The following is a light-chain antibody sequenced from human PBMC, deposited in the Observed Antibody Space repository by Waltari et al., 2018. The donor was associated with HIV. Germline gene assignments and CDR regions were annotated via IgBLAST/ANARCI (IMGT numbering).Light chain of an antibody. CDR1: SPNIASNT. CDR3: AAWDDSLNALL. CDR2: SNN. Sequence: QSVLTQPPSTSATPGQGVTITCSVRSPNIASNTVNWYQQLPGTAPKLLIYSNNQRPSGVPDRFSGSKSGTSASLAISGLQSEDEADYYCAAWDDSLNALLFGGGTKLTVL. J-gene: IGLJ2*01. V-gene: IGLV1-44*01.